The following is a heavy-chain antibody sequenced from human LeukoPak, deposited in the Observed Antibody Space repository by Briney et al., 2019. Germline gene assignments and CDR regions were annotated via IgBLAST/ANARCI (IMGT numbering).Heavy chain of an antibody. CDR2: IYYSGST. J-gene: IGHJ4*02. CDR1: GGSISSSSYY. CDR3: ARLPSFDY. Sequence: LETLSLTCTVSGGSISSSSYYWGWIRQPPGKGLEWIGCIYYSGSTYYNPSLKSRVTISVSTSKNQFSLKLSSVTAADTAVYYCARLPSFDYWGQGTLVTVSS. V-gene: IGHV4-39*01.